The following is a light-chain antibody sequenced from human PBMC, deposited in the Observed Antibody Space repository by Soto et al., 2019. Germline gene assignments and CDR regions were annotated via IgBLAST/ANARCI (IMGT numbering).Light chain of an antibody. CDR2: DAS. J-gene: IGKJ1*01. CDR3: QQYNSYSQT. V-gene: IGKV1-5*01. Sequence: DIHMPQSPSTLPASVGDRFTITCRASQIISSWLAWYRQKPGKVPKVLIYDASSLESGVPSRFSGSVSGTEFTLTISSLQPDDFATYYCQQYNSYSQTFGQGTKVDI. CDR1: QIISSW.